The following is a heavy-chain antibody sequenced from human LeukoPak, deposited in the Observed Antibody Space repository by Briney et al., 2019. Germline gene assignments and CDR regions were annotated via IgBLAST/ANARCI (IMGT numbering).Heavy chain of an antibody. CDR2: IIPIFGTT. CDR3: ARGDYYGSGSNLGY. Sequence: SVKVSCKASGGTFSSYAISWVRQAPGQGLEWMGGIIPIFGTTNYAQKFQDRVTITADKSTSTAYMELSSLRSEDTAVYYCARGDYYGSGSNLGYWGQGTLVTVSS. D-gene: IGHD3-10*01. J-gene: IGHJ4*02. V-gene: IGHV1-69*06. CDR1: GGTFSSYA.